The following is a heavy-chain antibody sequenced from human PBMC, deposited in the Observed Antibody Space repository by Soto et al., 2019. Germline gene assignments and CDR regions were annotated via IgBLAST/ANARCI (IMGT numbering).Heavy chain of an antibody. CDR3: AKEGGLSGSYYISSSYYFDS. Sequence: QVQLVESGGGVVQPGRSLRLSCAASGFTFSSYGMHWVRQAPDKGLEWVAIISYDGSNTYYADSVKGRFTISRDNSKNTLYLQMNSLRAEDTSVYYCAKEGGLSGSYYISSSYYFDSWGQGTLVTVSS. CDR1: GFTFSSYG. V-gene: IGHV3-30*18. D-gene: IGHD1-26*01. CDR2: ISYDGSNT. J-gene: IGHJ4*02.